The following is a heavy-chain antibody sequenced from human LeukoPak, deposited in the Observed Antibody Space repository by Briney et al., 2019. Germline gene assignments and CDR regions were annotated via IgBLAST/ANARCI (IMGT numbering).Heavy chain of an antibody. CDR3: ARDGLPFDF. CDR1: GFSFSSYW. Sequence: GSLRLSCAASGFSFSSYWMSWVRQAPGKGLEWVANIKQDGSEKYYVDSVKGRFTISRDNAKNSLYLQMNSLRAEDRAVYFCARDGLPFDFWGQGTLVTVSS. J-gene: IGHJ4*02. D-gene: IGHD5-12*01. V-gene: IGHV3-7*01. CDR2: IKQDGSEK.